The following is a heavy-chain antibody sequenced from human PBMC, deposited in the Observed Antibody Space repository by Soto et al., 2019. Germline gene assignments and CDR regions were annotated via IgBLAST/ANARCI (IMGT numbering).Heavy chain of an antibody. Sequence: PSETLSLTCTVSGGSISSGGYYWSWIRQHPGKGLEWIGYIYYSGGTYYNPSLKSRVTISVDTSKNQFSLKLSSVTAADTAVYYCAATMVRGVIITCDYFDYWGQGTLVTVSS. J-gene: IGHJ4*02. CDR3: AATMVRGVIITCDYFDY. V-gene: IGHV4-31*03. CDR2: IYYSGGT. D-gene: IGHD3-10*01. CDR1: GGSISSGGYY.